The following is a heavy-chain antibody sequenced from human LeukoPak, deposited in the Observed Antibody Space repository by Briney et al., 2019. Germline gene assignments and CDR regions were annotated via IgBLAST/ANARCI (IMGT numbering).Heavy chain of an antibody. D-gene: IGHD6-19*01. CDR1: GYTFTSYA. CDR2: INAGNGNT. J-gene: IGHJ4*02. Sequence: ASVKVSCKASGYTFTSYAMHWVRQAPGQRLEWMGWINAGNGNTKYSQKFQGRVTITRDTSASTAYMELSSLRSEDTAVYYCARDHSSGWPEYYFDYWGQGTLVTVSS. CDR3: ARDHSSGWPEYYFDY. V-gene: IGHV1-3*01.